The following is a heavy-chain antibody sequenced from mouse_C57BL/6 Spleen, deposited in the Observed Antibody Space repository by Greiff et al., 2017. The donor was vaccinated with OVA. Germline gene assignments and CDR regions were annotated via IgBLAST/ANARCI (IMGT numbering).Heavy chain of an antibody. V-gene: IGHV1-52*01. CDR2: IDPSDSET. D-gene: IGHD1-1*01. Sequence: QVQLQQPGAELVRPGSSVKLSCKASGYTFTSYWMHWVKQRPIQGLEWIGNIDPSDSETNYNQKFKDKATLTVDKSSSTAYMQLSSLTSEDSAVYYCAYGHWYFDVWGTGTTVTVSS. CDR3: AYGHWYFDV. J-gene: IGHJ1*03. CDR1: GYTFTSYW.